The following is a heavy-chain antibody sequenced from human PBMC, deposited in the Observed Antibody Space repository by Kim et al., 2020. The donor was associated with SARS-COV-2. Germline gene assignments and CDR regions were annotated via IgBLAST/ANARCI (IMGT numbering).Heavy chain of an antibody. CDR1: GYTFISYP. CDR3: ARVRGIAAAGPFHY. V-gene: IGHV1-3*01. D-gene: IGHD6-13*01. Sequence: ASVKVSCKASGYTFISYPMHWVRQAPGQRLEWMGWINAGNGNTKYSQKFQGRAIITRDTSACTAYMALRSLRSEDTAVYYCARVRGIAAAGPFHYWGQGT. CDR2: INAGNGNT. J-gene: IGHJ4*02.